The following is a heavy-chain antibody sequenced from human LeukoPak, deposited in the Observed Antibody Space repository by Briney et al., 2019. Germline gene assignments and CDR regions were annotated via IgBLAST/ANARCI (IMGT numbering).Heavy chain of an antibody. CDR2: ISSTSSYI. CDR3: AKDRGFTVTSGVDY. V-gene: IGHV3-21*04. J-gene: IGHJ4*02. CDR1: GFTFSSYT. Sequence: PGGSLRLSCAASGFTFSSYTMNWVRQAPGKGLEWVSSISSTSSYIYYADSVKGRFTISRDNAKNSLYLQMNSLSAEDTAVYYCAKDRGFTVTSGVDYWGQGTLVTVSS. D-gene: IGHD4-17*01.